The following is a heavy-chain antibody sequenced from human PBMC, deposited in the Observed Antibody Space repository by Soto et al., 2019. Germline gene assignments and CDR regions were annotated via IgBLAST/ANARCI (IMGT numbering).Heavy chain of an antibody. CDR1: GFTFSDYY. Sequence: QVQLVESGGGLVQPGGSLRLSCAASGFTFSDYYIHWIRQAHGKGLEWLSFISSSNTYTKYADSVKGRFTISRDNAKKSVSLQMNSLGAEDTAVYYCARSNSDNYVLEGIDVWGRGTTVTVSS. J-gene: IGHJ6*02. D-gene: IGHD4-4*01. CDR3: ARSNSDNYVLEGIDV. CDR2: ISSSNTYT. V-gene: IGHV3-11*06.